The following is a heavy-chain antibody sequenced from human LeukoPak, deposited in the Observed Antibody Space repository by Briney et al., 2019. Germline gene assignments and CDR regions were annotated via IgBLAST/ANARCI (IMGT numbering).Heavy chain of an antibody. V-gene: IGHV1-69*13. CDR3: ASGGSGSSVDY. Sequence: ASVKVSCKASGGTFISYAISWVGQAPGQGLEWMGGIIPIFGTATYAQKFHGRVTITADESTSTAYMELSSLRSEDTAVYYCASGGSGSSVDYWGQGTLVTVSS. D-gene: IGHD3-10*01. CDR2: IIPIFGTA. J-gene: IGHJ4*02. CDR1: GGTFISYA.